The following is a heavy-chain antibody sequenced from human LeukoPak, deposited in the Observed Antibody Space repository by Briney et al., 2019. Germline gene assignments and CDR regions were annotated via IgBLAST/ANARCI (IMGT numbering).Heavy chain of an antibody. J-gene: IGHJ4*02. D-gene: IGHD3-10*01. Sequence: SETLSLTCTVSGGSISSGNYHWGWIRQPPGKGLEWVASIFYSGTTYYNPSLKSRVTISIDTSKNQFSLKLNSVTAADTAVYYCASLSYYGSGRVDYWGQGTLVTVSS. CDR1: GGSISSGNYH. CDR3: ASLSYYGSGRVDY. CDR2: IFYSGTT. V-gene: IGHV4-39*07.